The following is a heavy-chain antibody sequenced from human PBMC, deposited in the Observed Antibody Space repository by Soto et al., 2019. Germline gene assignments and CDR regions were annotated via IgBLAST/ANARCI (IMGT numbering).Heavy chain of an antibody. D-gene: IGHD6-19*01. Sequence: EVQQLESGGGLVQPGGSLRLSCVGSGFFFSSYTMTWVRQAPGKGLEWVSSFSATSENTYYADSVRGRFTISRDNSKNTLFLQMNSLTAEDTAMYYRAKARDQQWVRLPFDYWGQGILVIVSS. CDR1: GFFFSSYT. CDR2: FSATSENT. CDR3: AKARDQQWVRLPFDY. V-gene: IGHV3-23*01. J-gene: IGHJ4*02.